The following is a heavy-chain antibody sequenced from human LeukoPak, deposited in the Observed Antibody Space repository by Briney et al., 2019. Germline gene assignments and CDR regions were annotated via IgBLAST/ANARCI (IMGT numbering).Heavy chain of an antibody. CDR2: IYYIGST. J-gene: IGHJ4*02. D-gene: IGHD6-19*01. Sequence: SETLSLTCTVSGGSISSSSYYWGWIRQPPGKGLEWIGNIYYIGSTYYNPSLKSRVTISVDTSKNQFSLKLSSVTAADTAVYYCARHHVAGTNYWDQGTLVTVSS. V-gene: IGHV4-39*01. CDR3: ARHHVAGTNY. CDR1: GGSISSSSYY.